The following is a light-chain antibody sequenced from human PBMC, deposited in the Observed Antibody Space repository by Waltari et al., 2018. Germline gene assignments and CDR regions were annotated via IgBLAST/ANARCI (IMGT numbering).Light chain of an antibody. CDR1: QSVSIN. V-gene: IGKV3-15*01. J-gene: IGKJ1*01. CDR2: GAS. Sequence: IVMTQSPATLSVSPGEGAPLPCRATQSVSINLAWYQQNPGQAPRPLILGASTRATGVPARFSGSGSGTEFTLTISSLQSEDFAVYYCQHYNNWPPGTTFGQGTKVEIK. CDR3: QHYNNWPPGTT.